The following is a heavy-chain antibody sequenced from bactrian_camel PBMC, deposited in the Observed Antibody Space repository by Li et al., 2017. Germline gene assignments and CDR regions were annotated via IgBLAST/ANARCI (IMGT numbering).Heavy chain of an antibody. Sequence: HVQLVESGGGSVQAGGSLRLSCAASGFTVSTYCMAWFRQAPGKEREAVAAVVTDGIKSYTHSAKGRFTISKDDAKNTVYLQMNSLKPEDTGRYYCAAGQGTQVTVS. V-gene: IGHV3S53*01. CDR1: GFTVSTYC. J-gene: IGHJ4*01. CDR2: VVTDGIK.